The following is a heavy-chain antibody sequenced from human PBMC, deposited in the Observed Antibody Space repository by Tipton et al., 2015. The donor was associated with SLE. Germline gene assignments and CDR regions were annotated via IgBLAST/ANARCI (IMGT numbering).Heavy chain of an antibody. J-gene: IGHJ5*02. CDR1: GGSISSYY. CDR3: AREWRITSPRFGP. Sequence: TLSLTCTVSGGSISSYYWSWIRQPPGKGLEWIGYIYYSGSTNYNPSLKSRVTISVDTSKNQFSLKLSSVTAADTAVYYCAREWRITSPRFGPWGQGTLVTVSS. V-gene: IGHV4-59*12. CDR2: IYYSGST. D-gene: IGHD3-10*01.